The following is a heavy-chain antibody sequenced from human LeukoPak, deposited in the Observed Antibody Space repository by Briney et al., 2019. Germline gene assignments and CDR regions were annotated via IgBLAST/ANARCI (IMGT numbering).Heavy chain of an antibody. CDR3: ARDVAYCGGDCYPRHFDS. D-gene: IGHD2-21*02. CDR2: IYYSGSP. J-gene: IGHJ4*02. V-gene: IGHV4-31*03. CDR1: GDSISSGGSY. Sequence: PSQTLALTCTVSGDSISSGGSYWSWVRQHPGKGLERIGYIYYSGSPYYDPSRKSRVTISIDTSKNQFSLKLSSVTAADTAVYYCARDVAYCGGDCYPRHFDSWGQGTLVTVSS.